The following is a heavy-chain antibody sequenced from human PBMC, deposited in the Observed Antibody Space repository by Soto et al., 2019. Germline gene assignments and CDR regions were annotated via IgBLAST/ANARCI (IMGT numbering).Heavy chain of an antibody. J-gene: IGHJ6*02. CDR3: AKNGRSGYYYDSSGYSIDYYYYGMDV. V-gene: IGHV3-23*01. D-gene: IGHD3-22*01. CDR1: GFTFSGYS. CDR2: ISGSGGST. Sequence: PGGSLRLSCAASGFTFSGYSMSWVRQAPGKGLEWVSAISGSGGSTYYADSVKGRFTISRDNSKNTLYLQMNSLRAEDTAVYYCAKNGRSGYYYDSSGYSIDYYYYGMDVWGQGTTVTVSS.